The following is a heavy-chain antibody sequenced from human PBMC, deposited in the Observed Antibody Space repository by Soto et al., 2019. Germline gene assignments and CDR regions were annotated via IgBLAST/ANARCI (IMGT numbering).Heavy chain of an antibody. D-gene: IGHD3-16*02. Sequence: SETLSLTCTVSGGSISSYYWSWIRQPPGKGLEWIGYIYYSGSTNYNPSLKSRVTISVDTSKNQFSLKLSSETAADTAVYYCARVSPVSLPLYYYYGMDVWGQGTTVTVSS. CDR3: ARVSPVSLPLYYYYGMDV. CDR2: IYYSGST. J-gene: IGHJ6*02. V-gene: IGHV4-59*01. CDR1: GGSISSYY.